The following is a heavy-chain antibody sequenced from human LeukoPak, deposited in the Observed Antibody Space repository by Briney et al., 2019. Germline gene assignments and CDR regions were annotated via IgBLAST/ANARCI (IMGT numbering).Heavy chain of an antibody. CDR3: ARGYYDSSSFFDY. CDR1: GFTLSSYS. D-gene: IGHD3-22*01. V-gene: IGHV3-21*06. CDR2: ISSSRGYI. J-gene: IGHJ4*02. Sequence: GGSLRLSCAASGFTLSSYSINWVRQAPGKGLEWVSSISSSRGYIYYADSLKGRFTISRDNAKSSLYLQMNGLRAEDTAVYYCARGYYDSSSFFDYWGQGTLVTVSS.